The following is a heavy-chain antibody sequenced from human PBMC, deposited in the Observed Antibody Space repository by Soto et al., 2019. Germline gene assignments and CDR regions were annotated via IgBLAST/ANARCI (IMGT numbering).Heavy chain of an antibody. D-gene: IGHD6-19*01. J-gene: IGHJ4*02. CDR3: ARDARALAVAGYYFAY. CDR1: AFTFSTYA. V-gene: IGHV3-23*01. Sequence: EVQLLESGGGLVQPGGSLRLSCAASAFTFSTYAMNWVRQAPGKGLEWVSAISGGGATTYYADSVKGRFTISRDNSKNTLYLQMNSLRAEDTAVYYCARDARALAVAGYYFAYWGQGALVTVSS. CDR2: ISGGGATT.